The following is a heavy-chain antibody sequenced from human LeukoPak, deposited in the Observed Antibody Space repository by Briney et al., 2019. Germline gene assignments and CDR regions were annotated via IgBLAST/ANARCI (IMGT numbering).Heavy chain of an antibody. CDR2: IYYSGST. CDR1: GGSISSYY. CDR3: ARGFGSGSYWHWFDP. D-gene: IGHD3-10*01. J-gene: IGHJ5*02. Sequence: PSETLSLTCTVSGGSISSYYWSWIRQPPGKGLEWIGYIYYSGSTHYNPSLKSRVTISEDTSKNQFSLNLNSVTAGDTAVYYCARGFGSGSYWHWFDPWGHGTLVTVSS. V-gene: IGHV4-59*01.